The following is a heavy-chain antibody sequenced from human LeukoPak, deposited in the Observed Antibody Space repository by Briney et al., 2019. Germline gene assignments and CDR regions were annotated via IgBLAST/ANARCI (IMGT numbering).Heavy chain of an antibody. Sequence: PGRSLRLSRAASGFTFSSYTMDWVRQAPCKGLEWVARISYAGSNNYYADSVKGRFTISSDNSKNTLYLQMDSLRAEDTAVYYCARAAHTTYVLGRYYYYAMDVWGQGTTVTVSS. CDR3: ARAAHTTYVLGRYYYYAMDV. D-gene: IGHD3-10*01. CDR2: ISYAGSNN. V-gene: IGHV3-30-3*01. CDR1: GFTFSSYT. J-gene: IGHJ6*02.